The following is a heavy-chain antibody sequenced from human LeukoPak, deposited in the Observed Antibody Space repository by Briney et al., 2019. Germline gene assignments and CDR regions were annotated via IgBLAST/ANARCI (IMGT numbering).Heavy chain of an antibody. J-gene: IGHJ4*02. CDR1: GGSISSSSYY. CDR3: ASNSYGHAEFDY. V-gene: IGHV4-61*01. D-gene: IGHD5-18*01. Sequence: SETLSLTCTVSGGSISSSSYYWSWIRQPPGKGLEWIGYIYYSGSTNYNPSLKSRVTISVDTSKNQFSLKLSSVTAADTAVYYCASNSYGHAEFDYWGQGTLVTVSS. CDR2: IYYSGST.